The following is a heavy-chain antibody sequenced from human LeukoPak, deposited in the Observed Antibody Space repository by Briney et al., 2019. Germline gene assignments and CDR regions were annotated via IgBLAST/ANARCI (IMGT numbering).Heavy chain of an antibody. D-gene: IGHD1-14*01. J-gene: IGHJ6*03. Sequence: SVKVSCKASGGTYSSYAISWVRQAPGQGLEWMGGIIPIFGTANYAQKFQGRVTITTDESTSTAYMELSSLRSEDTAVYYCARAQPGRSTAFYYMDVWGKGTTVTVSS. V-gene: IGHV1-69*05. CDR1: GGTYSSYA. CDR3: ARAQPGRSTAFYYMDV. CDR2: IIPIFGTA.